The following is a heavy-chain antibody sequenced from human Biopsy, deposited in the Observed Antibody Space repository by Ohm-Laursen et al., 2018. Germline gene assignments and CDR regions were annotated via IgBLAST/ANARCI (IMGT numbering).Heavy chain of an antibody. Sequence: GASVKVSCKPSGGTFTNYAISWVRQAPGQGLEWMGGIIPIFGTANYAQKFQGRVTITADESTSTAYMELSSLRSGDTAVYYCARDALGGGSYRFFYWGQGSLVTVSS. CDR1: GGTFTNYA. D-gene: IGHD1-26*01. CDR2: IIPIFGTA. CDR3: ARDALGGGSYRFFY. J-gene: IGHJ4*02. V-gene: IGHV1-69*13.